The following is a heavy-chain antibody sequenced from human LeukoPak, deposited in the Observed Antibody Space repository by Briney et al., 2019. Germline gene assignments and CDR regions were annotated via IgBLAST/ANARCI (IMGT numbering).Heavy chain of an antibody. CDR2: IIPIFAAT. J-gene: IGHJ4*02. V-gene: IGHV1-69*06. Sequence: SVTVSCKASGDTFSSYAINWVRQAPGQGPEWMGRIIPIFAATSYAQKFQGRVTITADKSTSTAYMELRRLRSEDTAVYYCARSKLEPLYYFDYWGQGALVSVSS. CDR3: ARSKLEPLYYFDY. CDR1: GDTFSSYA. D-gene: IGHD1-26*01.